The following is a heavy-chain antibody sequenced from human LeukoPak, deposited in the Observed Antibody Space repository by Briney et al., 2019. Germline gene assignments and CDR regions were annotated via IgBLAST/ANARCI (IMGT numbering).Heavy chain of an antibody. Sequence: SETLSLTCAVSVGSISSGNWWSWVRQSPGKGLEWIGEVYHNGTPNYNPSLKSRVTISADTFKNHFSLKLTSVTAADTAVYYCATAPILRGEAGEQYKYGMDVWGQGTTVIVSS. CDR2: VYHNGTP. CDR3: ATAPILRGEAGEQYKYGMDV. V-gene: IGHV4-4*02. J-gene: IGHJ6*02. CDR1: VGSISSGNW. D-gene: IGHD1-1*01.